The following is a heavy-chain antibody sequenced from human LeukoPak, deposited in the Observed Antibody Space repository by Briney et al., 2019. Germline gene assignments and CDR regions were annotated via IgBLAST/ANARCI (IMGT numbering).Heavy chain of an antibody. D-gene: IGHD6-19*01. CDR3: ARAVGSSGCDY. Sequence: PGGSLRLSCAASGFTFNNYWLTWVRQAPGKGLEWVAKISQDGSEKYYVDSVKGRFTISRDSGKNSLYLQMNSLRAEDTAVHYCARAVGSSGCDYWGQGTLVTVSS. V-gene: IGHV3-7*01. J-gene: IGHJ4*02. CDR1: GFTFNNYW. CDR2: ISQDGSEK.